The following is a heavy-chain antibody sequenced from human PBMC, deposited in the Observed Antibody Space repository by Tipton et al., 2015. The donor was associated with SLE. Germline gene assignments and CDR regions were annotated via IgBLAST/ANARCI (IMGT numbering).Heavy chain of an antibody. CDR3: AGYSSSDLNWFDP. D-gene: IGHD6-6*01. Sequence: TLSPTCAVYGGSFSGYYWSWIRQPPGKGLEWIGEINHSGSTNYNPSLKSRVTISVDTSKNQFSLKLSSVTAADTAVYYCAGYSSSDLNWFDPWGQGTLVTVSS. CDR1: GGSFSGYY. V-gene: IGHV4-34*01. J-gene: IGHJ5*02. CDR2: INHSGST.